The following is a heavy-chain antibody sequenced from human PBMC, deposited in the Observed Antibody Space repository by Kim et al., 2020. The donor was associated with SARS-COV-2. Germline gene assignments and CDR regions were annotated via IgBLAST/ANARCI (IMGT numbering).Heavy chain of an antibody. CDR2: ISYDGSYK. J-gene: IGHJ6*02. CDR3: AKVHGAPWELLYYYGMDV. Sequence: GGSLRLSCAASGFTFSSYGMHWVRQAPGKGLEWVAVISYDGSYKYYADSVKGRFTISRDNSKNTLYLQMNSLRAEDTAVYYCAKVHGAPWELLYYYGMDVWGQGTTVTVSS. D-gene: IGHD1-26*01. V-gene: IGHV3-30*18. CDR1: GFTFSSYG.